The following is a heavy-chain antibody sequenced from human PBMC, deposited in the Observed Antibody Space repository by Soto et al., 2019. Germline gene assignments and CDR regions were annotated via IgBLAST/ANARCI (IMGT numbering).Heavy chain of an antibody. CDR3: ARDHGDYDYYYYMDV. CDR1: GGSISSYY. J-gene: IGHJ6*03. V-gene: IGHV4-59*01. Sequence: SETLSLTCTVSGGSISSYYWSWIRQPPGKGLEWIGYIYCSGSTNYNPSLKSRVTISVDTSKNQFSLKLSSVTAADTAVYYCARDHGDYDYYYYMDVWGKGTTVTVSS. D-gene: IGHD4-17*01. CDR2: IYCSGST.